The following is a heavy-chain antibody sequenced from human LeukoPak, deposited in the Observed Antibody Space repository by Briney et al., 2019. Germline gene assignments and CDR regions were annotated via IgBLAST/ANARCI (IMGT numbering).Heavy chain of an antibody. J-gene: IGHJ4*02. D-gene: IGHD3-10*01. V-gene: IGHV4-34*01. CDR2: ISHSGST. CDR1: GGSFSAYS. CDR3: ARVGPYKITMVRGIMGYFDS. Sequence: PSETLSLTCAVYGGSFSAYSWSWIRQPPGKGLEWIGEISHSGSTNYNASLKSRLTISVDTSKNQFSLKLSSVTAADTAVYYCARVGPYKITMVRGIMGYFDSWGQGNLVTVSS.